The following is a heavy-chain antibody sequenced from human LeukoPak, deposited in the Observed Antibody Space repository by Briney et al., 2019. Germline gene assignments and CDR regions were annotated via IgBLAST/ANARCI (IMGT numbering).Heavy chain of an antibody. V-gene: IGHV1-2*06. CDR3: ARVDYHGSGSYYFDY. Sequence: ASVKVSCKASGYTFTGYYMHWVRQAPGQGLEWMGRINPNSGGTNSAQKFQGRVTMTSDTSLNTAYMELSRLRSDDTAVYYCARVDYHGSGSYYFDYWGQGTLVTVSS. J-gene: IGHJ4*02. D-gene: IGHD3-10*01. CDR2: INPNSGGT. CDR1: GYTFTGYY.